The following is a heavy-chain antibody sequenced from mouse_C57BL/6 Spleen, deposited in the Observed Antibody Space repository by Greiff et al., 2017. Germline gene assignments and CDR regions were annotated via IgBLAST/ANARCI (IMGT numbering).Heavy chain of an antibody. CDR3: TRDGYRYYYAMDY. J-gene: IGHJ4*01. D-gene: IGHD2-3*01. CDR1: GYTFTDYE. CDR2: IDPETGGT. Sequence: QVQLQQSGAELVRPGASVTLSCKASGYTFTDYEMHWVKQTPVHGLEWIGAIDPETGGTAYNQKFKGKAILTADKSSSTAYMALRSLTSEDSAVYYCTRDGYRYYYAMDYWGQGTSVTVSS. V-gene: IGHV1-15*01.